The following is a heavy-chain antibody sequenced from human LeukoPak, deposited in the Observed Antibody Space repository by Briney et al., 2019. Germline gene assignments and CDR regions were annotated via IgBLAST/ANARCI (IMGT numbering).Heavy chain of an antibody. V-gene: IGHV4-39*07. CDR2: IYYSGST. D-gene: IGHD3-10*01. J-gene: IGHJ5*02. Sequence: SETLSLTCTVSGGSISSSSYYWGWIRQPPGKGLEWIGSIYYSGSTYYNPSLKSRVTISVDTSKNQLSLKLSSVTAADTAVYYCAREGNWITMVRGVMRWFDPWGQGTLVTVSS. CDR1: GGSISSSSYY. CDR3: AREGNWITMVRGVMRWFDP.